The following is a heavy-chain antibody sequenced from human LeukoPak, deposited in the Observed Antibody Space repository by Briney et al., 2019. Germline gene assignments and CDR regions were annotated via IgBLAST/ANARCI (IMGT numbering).Heavy chain of an antibody. CDR1: GFTFSSYG. Sequence: GGSLRLSCAAPGFTFSSYGIHWVRQAPGKGLEWVSYISSSGSMISDADSVKGRFTISRDNAKKSLYLQMNSLRAEDTAVYYCARDEYIHGDLTNFDSWGQGTLVIVSS. CDR2: ISSSGSMI. J-gene: IGHJ4*02. CDR3: ARDEYIHGDLTNFDS. V-gene: IGHV3-48*04. D-gene: IGHD4-17*01.